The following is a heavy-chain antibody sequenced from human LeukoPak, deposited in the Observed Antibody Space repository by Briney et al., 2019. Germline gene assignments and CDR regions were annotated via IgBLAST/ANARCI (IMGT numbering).Heavy chain of an antibody. J-gene: IGHJ5*02. CDR3: ARVQPNWFDP. CDR1: GGSISSNNW. V-gene: IGHV4-4*02. CDR2: IYHRGNT. Sequence: SETLSLTCAVSGGSISSNNWWSWVRQPPGKGLEWIGEIYHRGNTNYNPSLKSRITISVDKSNNQFSLSLNSVTAADTAVYYCARVQPNWFDPWGQGTLVTVSS. D-gene: IGHD5-18*01.